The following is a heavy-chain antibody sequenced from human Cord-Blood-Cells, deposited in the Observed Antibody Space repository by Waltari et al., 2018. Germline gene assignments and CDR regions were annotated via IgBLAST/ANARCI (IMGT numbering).Heavy chain of an antibody. V-gene: IGHV3-23*01. J-gene: IGHJ4*02. CDR2: ISGSGGST. Sequence: EVQLLESGGGLVQPGGSLRLSGAASGFTFSSYAMSWARQAPGKGLEWVSAISGSGGSTYYADSVKGRFTISRDNSKNTLYLQMNSLRAEDTAVYYCAKDITIFGVVIIDYWGQGTLVTVSS. CDR1: GFTFSSYA. D-gene: IGHD3-3*01. CDR3: AKDITIFGVVIIDY.